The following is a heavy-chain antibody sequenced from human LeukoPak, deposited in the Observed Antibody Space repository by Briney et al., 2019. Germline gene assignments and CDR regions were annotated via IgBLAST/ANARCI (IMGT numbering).Heavy chain of an antibody. D-gene: IGHD2-2*02. CDR1: GFTFSSYG. CDR2: IWYDGSNK. CDR3: ARDDTVYFDY. J-gene: IGHJ4*02. V-gene: IGHV3-33*01. Sequence: SGGSLRLSCAASGFTFSSYGMHWVRQAPDKGLEWVAIIWYDGSNKFYADSVKGRFTISRDNSKKTLYLQMNSLRAEDTAVYYCARDDTVYFDYWGQGTLVTVSS.